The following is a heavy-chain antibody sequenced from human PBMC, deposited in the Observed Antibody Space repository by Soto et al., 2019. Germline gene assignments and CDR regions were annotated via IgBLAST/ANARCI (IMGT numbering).Heavy chain of an antibody. CDR3: AKDLYYYDSSGSNGY. CDR1: GFTFSSYA. J-gene: IGHJ4*02. V-gene: IGHV3-23*01. Sequence: GGSLRLSCAASGFTFSSYAMSWVRQAPGKGLEWVSAISGSGGSTYYADSVKGRFTISRDNSKNTLYLQMNSLRAEDTAVYYCAKDLYYYDSSGSNGYWGQGTLVTVSS. D-gene: IGHD3-22*01. CDR2: ISGSGGST.